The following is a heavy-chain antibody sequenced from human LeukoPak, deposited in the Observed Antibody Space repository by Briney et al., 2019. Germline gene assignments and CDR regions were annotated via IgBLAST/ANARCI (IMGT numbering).Heavy chain of an antibody. Sequence: ASVKVSCKASGYTITSYYMHWVRQAPGQGLECMGIINPSGGSTSYAQKFQGRVTMTRDTSTSTVYMELSSLRSEDTAVYYCARDTLWFGELLSLDYWGQGTLVTVSS. CDR3: ARDTLWFGELLSLDY. CDR2: INPSGGST. D-gene: IGHD3-10*01. V-gene: IGHV1-46*01. CDR1: GYTITSYY. J-gene: IGHJ4*02.